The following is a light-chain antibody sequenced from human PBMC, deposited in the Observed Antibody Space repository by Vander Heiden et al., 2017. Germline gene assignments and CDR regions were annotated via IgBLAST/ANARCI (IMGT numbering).Light chain of an antibody. Sequence: EIVLTQSPGTLSLSPGETATLSCRASQTVNSRFLAWYQHKRGQAPRLLMFDASTRAAGVPERFSGSGSGTDFTLTISRLEPEDFAVYHCHQYGRPPFTFGPGTKVEFK. J-gene: IGKJ3*01. CDR2: DAS. CDR1: QTVNSRF. CDR3: HQYGRPPFT. V-gene: IGKV3-20*01.